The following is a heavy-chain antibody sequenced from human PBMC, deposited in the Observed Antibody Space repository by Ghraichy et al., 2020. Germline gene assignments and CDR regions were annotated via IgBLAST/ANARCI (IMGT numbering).Heavy chain of an antibody. CDR3: ARANRGLLDAFDI. CDR2: ISSSSSYI. Sequence: GGSLRLSCAASGFTFSSYSMNWVRQAPGKGLEWVSSISSSSSYIYYADSVKGRFTISRDNAKNSLYLQMNSLRAEDTAVYYCARANRGLLDAFDIWGQGTMVTVSS. J-gene: IGHJ3*02. CDR1: GFTFSSYS. V-gene: IGHV3-21*01. D-gene: IGHD1-26*01.